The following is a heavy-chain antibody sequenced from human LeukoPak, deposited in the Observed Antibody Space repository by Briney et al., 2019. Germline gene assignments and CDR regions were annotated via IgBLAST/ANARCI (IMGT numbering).Heavy chain of an antibody. CDR1: GFIVSSNY. D-gene: IGHD2-21*02. CDR3: ARGYCGGDCYGD. CDR2: IYSGDNT. J-gene: IGHJ1*01. Sequence: PGGSLRLSCAASGFIVSSNYMSWVRQAPGKGLEWVSVIYSGDNTYYADSVKGRFTISRDNSKNTLYLQMNSLRAEDMAVYYCARGYCGGDCYGDWGQGTLVTVSS. V-gene: IGHV3-53*01.